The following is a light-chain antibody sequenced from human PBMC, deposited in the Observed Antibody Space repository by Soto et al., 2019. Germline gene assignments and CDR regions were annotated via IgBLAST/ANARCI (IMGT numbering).Light chain of an antibody. CDR2: GAS. J-gene: IGKJ1*01. CDR1: QSVRSN. CDR3: QQYNNWPPAWT. V-gene: IGKV3-15*01. Sequence: EIVMTQSPATLSVSPGERATLSCRASQSVRSNLACYQQKPGQSPRLLIYGASTRATGIPARFSGSGSGTQFTLTISSLQSEDFAVYYCQQYNNWPPAWTFGQGTKVDI.